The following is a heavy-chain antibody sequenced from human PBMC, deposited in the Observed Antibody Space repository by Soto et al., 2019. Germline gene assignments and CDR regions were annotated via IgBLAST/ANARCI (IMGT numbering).Heavy chain of an antibody. CDR1: GFTFSSYA. CDR2: ISGSGGST. V-gene: IGHV3-23*01. J-gene: IGHJ6*02. D-gene: IGHD6-6*01. CDR3: AKDPDSSSRYYYYYGMDV. Sequence: PGGSLRLSCAASGFTFSSYAMSWVRQAPGKGLEWVSAISGSGGSTYYADSVKGRFTISRDNSKNTLYLQMNSLRAEDTAVYYCAKDPDSSSRYYYYYGMDVWGQGTTVTVSS.